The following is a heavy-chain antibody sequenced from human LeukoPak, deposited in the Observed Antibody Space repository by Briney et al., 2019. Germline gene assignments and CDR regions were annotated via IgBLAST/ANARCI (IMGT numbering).Heavy chain of an antibody. CDR3: AKDPINWDARRYFDY. Sequence: ASETLSLTCTVSGYSIRSGYYWGWIRQPPGKGLEWIGSIYHSGSIYHKPSLKSRVTISVDTSKNQFSLKLSSVTAADTAVYYCAKDPINWDARRYFDYWGQGTLVTVSS. D-gene: IGHD1-20*01. J-gene: IGHJ4*02. CDR1: GYSIRSGYY. V-gene: IGHV4-38-2*02. CDR2: IYHSGSI.